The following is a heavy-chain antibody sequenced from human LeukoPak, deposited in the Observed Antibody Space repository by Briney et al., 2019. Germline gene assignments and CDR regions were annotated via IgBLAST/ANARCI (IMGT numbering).Heavy chain of an antibody. V-gene: IGHV4-59*13. CDR1: GGSTSSYY. D-gene: IGHD4-17*01. J-gene: IGHJ4*02. CDR3: ARFEAYGDYVDY. CDR2: IYYSGST. Sequence: SETLSLTCTVSGGSTSSYYWSWIRQPPGKGLEWIGYIYYSGSTNYNPSLKSRVTISVDTSKNQFSLKLSSVTAADTAVYYCARFEAYGDYVDYWGQGTLVTVSS.